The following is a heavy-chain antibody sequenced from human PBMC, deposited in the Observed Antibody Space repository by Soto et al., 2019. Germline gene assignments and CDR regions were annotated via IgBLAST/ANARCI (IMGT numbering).Heavy chain of an antibody. CDR2: INHSGST. J-gene: IGHJ6*03. D-gene: IGHD3-10*01. Sequence: PSETLSHTCAVYGGSFSGYYWSWIRQPPGKGLEWIGEINHSGSTNYNPSLKSRVTISVDTSKNQFSLKLSSVTAADTAVYYCARLDYYGSGSYYPPCMYVWGKGTTVTVS. CDR1: GGSFSGYY. V-gene: IGHV4-34*01. CDR3: ARLDYYGSGSYYPPCMYV.